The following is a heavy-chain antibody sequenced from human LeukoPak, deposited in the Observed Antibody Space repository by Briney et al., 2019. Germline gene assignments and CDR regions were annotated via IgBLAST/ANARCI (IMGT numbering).Heavy chain of an antibody. J-gene: IGHJ4*02. V-gene: IGHV3-9*01. Sequence: GGSLRLSCEASGFTFDDYAMHWVRLAPGKGLEWVSGITWNSGTIAYADSVKGRFTISRDNANNSLYLQMNNLRPGDTAFYYCAKSDSGFFSLVNFWGQGTLVTVSS. CDR2: ITWNSGTI. CDR3: AKSDSGFFSLVNF. D-gene: IGHD2-2*03. CDR1: GFTFDDYA.